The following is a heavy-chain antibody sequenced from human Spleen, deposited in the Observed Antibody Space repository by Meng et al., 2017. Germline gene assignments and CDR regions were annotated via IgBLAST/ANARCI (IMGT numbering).Heavy chain of an antibody. CDR1: GFTFSSYA. Sequence: GESLKISCAASGFTFSSYAMSWVRQAPGKGLEWVSAISGSGGSTYYADSVKGRFTISRDNSKNTLYLQMNSLRAEDTAVYYCATPQRGHNYGYGYWGQGTLVTVSS. V-gene: IGHV3-23*01. D-gene: IGHD3-16*01. J-gene: IGHJ4*02. CDR2: ISGSGGST. CDR3: ATPQRGHNYGYGY.